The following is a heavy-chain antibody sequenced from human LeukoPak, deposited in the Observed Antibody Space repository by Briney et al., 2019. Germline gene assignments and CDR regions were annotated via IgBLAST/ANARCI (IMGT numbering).Heavy chain of an antibody. D-gene: IGHD3-22*01. CDR3: VRDWGYDSSGYWQKYFDT. V-gene: IGHV3-74*01. CDR2: INHDGSST. CDR1: GFTLTTSE. Sequence: PGGSLRLSCAASGFTLTTSEMDWVRQAPGKGLEWVSRINHDGSSTSYADSVKGRFTISRDNAKNTVYLQMNSLRAEDTAVYYCVRDWGYDSSGYWQKYFDTWGQGTLVTVSS. J-gene: IGHJ4*02.